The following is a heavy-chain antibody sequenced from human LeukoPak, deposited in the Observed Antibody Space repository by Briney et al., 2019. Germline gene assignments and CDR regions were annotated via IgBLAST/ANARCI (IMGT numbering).Heavy chain of an antibody. CDR3: ARKFPTHQVSDY. J-gene: IGHJ4*02. Sequence: GGSLRLSCAASGFTFDDYAMHWVRQALGKGLEWVSGISWNSGSIGYADSVKGRFTISRDNAKNSLYLQMNSLRAEDTAVYYCARKFPTHQVSDYWGQGTLVTVSS. CDR2: ISWNSGSI. CDR1: GFTFDDYA. V-gene: IGHV3-9*01.